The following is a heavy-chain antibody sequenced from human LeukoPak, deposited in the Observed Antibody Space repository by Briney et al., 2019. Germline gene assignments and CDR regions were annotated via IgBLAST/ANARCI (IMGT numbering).Heavy chain of an antibody. D-gene: IGHD2-15*01. J-gene: IGHJ4*02. CDR3: ARGGGIPSFDY. Sequence: ASVKVSCKASAYSFTSYGISCVRPAPGQGLEWMGWISPNNGHTNYAQKLRGRVTMTTDTSTSTAYMELRSLRSDDTAVYYCARGGGIPSFDYWGQGTLVTVSS. CDR1: AYSFTSYG. V-gene: IGHV1-18*01. CDR2: ISPNNGHT.